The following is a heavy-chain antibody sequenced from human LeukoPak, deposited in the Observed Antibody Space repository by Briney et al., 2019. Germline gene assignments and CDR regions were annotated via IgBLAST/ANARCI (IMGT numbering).Heavy chain of an antibody. J-gene: IGHJ2*01. Sequence: SETLSLNCTVSGGSISSSSYFWGWIRQPPGKGLEWIGSIYYSGSTYYNPSLKSRVTISVDTSKNQFSLKLSSVTAADTAVYSCARQGYCSGTSCYHPCYFDLWGRGTLVTVSS. CDR2: IYYSGST. CDR1: GGSISSSSYF. CDR3: ARQGYCSGTSCYHPCYFDL. V-gene: IGHV4-39*01. D-gene: IGHD2-2*01.